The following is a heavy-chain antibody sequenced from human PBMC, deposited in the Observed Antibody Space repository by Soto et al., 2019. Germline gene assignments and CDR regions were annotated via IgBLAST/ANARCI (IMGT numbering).Heavy chain of an antibody. Sequence: GGSLRLSCSASGFTFSSYAMHWVRQAPGKGLEYVSAISSNGGSTYYADSVKGRFTISRDNSKNTLYLQMSSLRAEDTAVYYCVKEAAAGTNYYYHGMDVWGQGTTVTVSS. V-gene: IGHV3-64D*06. CDR1: GFTFSSYA. J-gene: IGHJ6*02. D-gene: IGHD6-13*01. CDR2: ISSNGGST. CDR3: VKEAAAGTNYYYHGMDV.